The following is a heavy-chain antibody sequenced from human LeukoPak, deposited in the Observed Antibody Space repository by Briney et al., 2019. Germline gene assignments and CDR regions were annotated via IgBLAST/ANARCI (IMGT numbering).Heavy chain of an antibody. D-gene: IGHD6-19*01. Sequence: GGSLRLSCAASGFTFSSYEMNWVRQAPGKGLEWVSYISSSGSTIYYADSVKGRFTISRDNAKNSLYLQMNSLRAEDTALYYCAKDMLIGRGEQWLATDAFDIWGQGTMVTVSS. CDR3: AKDMLIGRGEQWLATDAFDI. J-gene: IGHJ3*02. CDR2: ISSSGSTI. CDR1: GFTFSSYE. V-gene: IGHV3-48*03.